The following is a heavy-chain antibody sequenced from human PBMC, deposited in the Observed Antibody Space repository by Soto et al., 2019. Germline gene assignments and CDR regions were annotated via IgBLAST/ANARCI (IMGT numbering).Heavy chain of an antibody. Sequence: SETLSLTCTVSGGSISSSSYYWGWIRQPPGKGLEWIGSIYYSGSTYYNPSLKSRVTISVDTSKNQFSLKLSSVTAADTAVYYCARGSHYDFWSGYPRYYFDYWGQGTLVTVSS. CDR1: GGSISSSSYY. V-gene: IGHV4-39*01. J-gene: IGHJ4*02. CDR2: IYYSGST. CDR3: ARGSHYDFWSGYPRYYFDY. D-gene: IGHD3-3*01.